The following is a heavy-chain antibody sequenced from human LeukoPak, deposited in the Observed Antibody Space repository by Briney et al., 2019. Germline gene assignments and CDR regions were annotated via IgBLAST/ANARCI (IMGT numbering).Heavy chain of an antibody. V-gene: IGHV4-34*01. D-gene: IGHD3-10*01. J-gene: IGHJ4*02. CDR3: ARGQGRRPMAPADY. CDR1: GGPFSGYY. Sequence: SETLSLTCAVYGGPFSGYYWSWIRQPPGKGLEWIGEINHSGSTNYNPSLKSRVTISVDTSKNQFSLKLSSVTAADTAVYYCARGQGRRPMAPADYWGQGTLVTVSS. CDR2: INHSGST.